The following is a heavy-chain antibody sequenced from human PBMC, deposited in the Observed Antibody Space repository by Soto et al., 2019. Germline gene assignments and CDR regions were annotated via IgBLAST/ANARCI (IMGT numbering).Heavy chain of an antibody. CDR1: GYTFTSHG. V-gene: IGHV1-18*01. CDR3: ASSHGDRKSYYAD. J-gene: IGHJ4*02. D-gene: IGHD4-17*01. Sequence: QVQLVQSGAEVKKPGASVKVSCKASGYTFTSHGISWVRQAPGQGLEWMGWISAYNANTNYAQKLQGRVTRTTATSTSTAYTELRSLSSDDTAVYYCASSHGDRKSYYADWCQGTLVAVSS. CDR2: ISAYNANT.